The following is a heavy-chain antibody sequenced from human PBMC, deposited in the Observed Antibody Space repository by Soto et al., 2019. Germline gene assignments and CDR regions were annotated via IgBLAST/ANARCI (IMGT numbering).Heavy chain of an antibody. CDR3: ARDLLGYSSGWTGDAFDI. Sequence: GESLKISCKGSGYTFTTYWIGWVRQMPGKGLEWMGIIYPGDSDTRYSPSFQGQVTISRDNAKNSLYLQMNSLRAEDTAVYYCARDLLGYSSGWTGDAFDIWGQGTMVTVSS. V-gene: IGHV5-51*01. CDR2: IYPGDSDT. CDR1: GYTFTTYW. D-gene: IGHD6-19*01. J-gene: IGHJ3*02.